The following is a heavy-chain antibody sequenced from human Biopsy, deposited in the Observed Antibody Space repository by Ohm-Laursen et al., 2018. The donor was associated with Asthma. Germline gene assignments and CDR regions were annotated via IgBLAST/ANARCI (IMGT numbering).Heavy chain of an antibody. CDR2: ISWNSGTI. Sequence: SLRLSCSAFGFSFDDYAMFWVRQAPGKGLEWVSGISWNSGTIGYADSVKGRFTISRDNAKNSLYLQMNSLGPEDTAVYYCARDMGAGPNQPPSGSGSSHLYGMDVWGQGTTVTVSS. D-gene: IGHD3-10*01. V-gene: IGHV3-9*01. CDR1: GFSFDDYA. J-gene: IGHJ6*02. CDR3: ARDMGAGPNQPPSGSGSSHLYGMDV.